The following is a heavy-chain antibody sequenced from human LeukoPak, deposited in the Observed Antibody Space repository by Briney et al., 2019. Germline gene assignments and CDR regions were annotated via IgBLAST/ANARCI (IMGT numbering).Heavy chain of an antibody. D-gene: IGHD2-2*03. CDR2: INQDESEK. CDR1: GFIFSRYW. J-gene: IGHJ4*02. V-gene: IGHV3-7*01. CDR3: ARDSSGYSSS. Sequence: GGSLRLSCATSGFIFSRYWMSWVRQAPGKGLEWVANINQDESEKNYVDSVKGRFTISRDNAKNSLDLQMNSLRAEDTAVYYCARDSSGYSSSWGQGTLVTVSS.